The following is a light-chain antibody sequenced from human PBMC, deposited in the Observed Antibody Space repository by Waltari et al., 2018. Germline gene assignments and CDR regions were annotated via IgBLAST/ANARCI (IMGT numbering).Light chain of an antibody. CDR1: SSDVGSYNH. Sequence: QSALTQPASVSGSPGQSITISCTGTSSDVGSYNHVSWYQHHPGKAPKLMIFEVSKRPSGVSNRFSGSKSGSTASLTISGLQAEDEADYYCCSYAGSSTFYVFGIGTKVTVL. J-gene: IGLJ1*01. CDR2: EVS. CDR3: CSYAGSSTFYV. V-gene: IGLV2-23*02.